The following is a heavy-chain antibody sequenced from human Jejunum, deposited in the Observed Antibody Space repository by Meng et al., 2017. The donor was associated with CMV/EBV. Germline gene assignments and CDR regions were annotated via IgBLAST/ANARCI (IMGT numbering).Heavy chain of an antibody. V-gene: IGHV1-2*02. D-gene: IGHD2-2*01. CDR1: TGYY. CDR2: SNPNRGGT. Sequence: TGYYMHGVRQAPGKGLEWMGWSNPNRGGTTYAQKFQGRVTMTRDTSISTAYMELSRLRSVDTAVYYCERVLDIVVVPAAKWYYFDYWGQGTLVTVSS. J-gene: IGHJ4*02. CDR3: ERVLDIVVVPAAKWYYFDY.